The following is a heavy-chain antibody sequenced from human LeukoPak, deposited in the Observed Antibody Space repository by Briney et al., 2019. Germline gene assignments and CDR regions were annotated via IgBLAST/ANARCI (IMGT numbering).Heavy chain of an antibody. J-gene: IGHJ6*02. CDR2: IYHSWNT. D-gene: IGHD6-25*01. Sequence: SETLSLTCTVSGDSISSSNYFWGWIRQPPGKGLEWVGNIYHSWNTFYNPSLKSRVTISADTSKNQFSLKLTFVTAADTAVYYCARQLYSSATVWGQGTTVIVSS. CDR1: GDSISSSNYF. CDR3: ARQLYSSATV. V-gene: IGHV4-39*01.